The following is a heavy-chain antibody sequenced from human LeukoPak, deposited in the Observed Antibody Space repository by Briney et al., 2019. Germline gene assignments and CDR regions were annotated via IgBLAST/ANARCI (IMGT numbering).Heavy chain of an antibody. D-gene: IGHD3-22*01. J-gene: IGHJ4*02. Sequence: PGGTLRLSCAASGFTFSSYGMHWVRQAPGKGLEWLANIKKDGTEKNYVDSVEGRFTISRDTAKSTLYLYLNSLRPDDTAVYYCARYTSGYSLEYWGQGALVTVSS. CDR1: GFTFSSYG. V-gene: IGHV3-7*01. CDR2: IKKDGTEK. CDR3: ARYTSGYSLEY.